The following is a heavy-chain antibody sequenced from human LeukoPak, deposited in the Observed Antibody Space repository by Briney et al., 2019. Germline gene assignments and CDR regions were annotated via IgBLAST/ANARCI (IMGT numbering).Heavy chain of an antibody. CDR2: ISSSSSTI. Sequence: GGSLRLSCAASGLTFSSYSMNWVRQAPGKGLEWVSYISSSSSTIYYADSVKGRFTISRDNAKNSLYLQMNSLRAEDTAVYYCARDLTVFSYYDSSGYPDYWGQGTLVTVSS. CDR3: ARDLTVFSYYDSSGYPDY. D-gene: IGHD3-22*01. V-gene: IGHV3-48*01. CDR1: GLTFSSYS. J-gene: IGHJ4*02.